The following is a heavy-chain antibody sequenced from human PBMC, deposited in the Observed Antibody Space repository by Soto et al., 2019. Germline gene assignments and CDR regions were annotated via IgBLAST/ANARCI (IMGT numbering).Heavy chain of an antibody. CDR3: ARDLDEQLAFDY. V-gene: IGHV1-69*04. CDR1: GGTFSSYT. J-gene: IGHJ4*02. CDR2: IIPILGIA. Sequence: GASVKVSCKASGGTFSSYTISWVRQAPGQGLEWMGRIIPILGIANYAQKFQGRVTITADKSTSTAYMELSSLRSEDTAVYYCARDLDEQLAFDYWGQGTLVTVYS. D-gene: IGHD6-6*01.